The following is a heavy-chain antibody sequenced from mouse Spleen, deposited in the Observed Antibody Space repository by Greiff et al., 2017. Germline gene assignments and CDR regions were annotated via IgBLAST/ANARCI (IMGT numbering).Heavy chain of an antibody. Sequence: QVQLQQSGPGLVQPSQSLSITCTVSGFSLTSYGVHWVRQSPGKGLEWLGVIWSSGSTDYNAAFISRLSISKDNSKSQVFFKMNSLQADDTAIYYCATYGPYYAMDYWGQGTSVTVSS. V-gene: IGHV2-2*01. CDR3: ATYGPYYAMDY. J-gene: IGHJ4*01. CDR1: GFSLTSYG. CDR2: IWSSGST. D-gene: IGHD1-1*02.